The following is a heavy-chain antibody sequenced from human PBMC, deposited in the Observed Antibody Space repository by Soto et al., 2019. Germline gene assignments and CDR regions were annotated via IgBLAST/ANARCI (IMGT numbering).Heavy chain of an antibody. J-gene: IGHJ3*02. CDR1: GGTFSNYG. V-gene: IGHV1-69*13. Sequence: ASVKVSCKASGGTFSNYGINWVRQAPGQGLEWMGGIIPIFGTPNYAQKFQGRVTITADESTRTAYMEMSSLRSEDTAVYYCSGDPTPTVVKSITPDTFDIWGQGTKVTVSS. CDR3: SGDPTPTVVKSITPDTFDI. D-gene: IGHD2-15*01. CDR2: IIPIFGTP.